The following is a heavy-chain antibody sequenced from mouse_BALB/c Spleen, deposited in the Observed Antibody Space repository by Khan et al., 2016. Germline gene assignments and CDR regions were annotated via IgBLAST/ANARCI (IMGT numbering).Heavy chain of an antibody. J-gene: IGHJ2*01. Sequence: QVQLQQSGAELMKPGASGKISCKATGYTLSDYWVEWVKQRPGHGLEWIGEILPRSGITNYNEKFKGKATFTAATSSNTAYMQLSSLTSEDSAVYYCARRSIPDFWGQGTTLTGSS. D-gene: IGHD2-3*01. CDR3: ARRSIPDF. V-gene: IGHV1-9*01. CDR2: ILPRSGIT. CDR1: GYTLSDYW.